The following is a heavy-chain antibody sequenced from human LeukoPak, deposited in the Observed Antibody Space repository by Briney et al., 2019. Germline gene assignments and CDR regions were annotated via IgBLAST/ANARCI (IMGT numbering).Heavy chain of an antibody. CDR1: GFTFSSYA. V-gene: IGHV3-21*04. Sequence: GGSLRLSCAASGFTFSSYAMNWVRQAPGKGLEWVSSISSSTSYIYYADSVKGRFTIPRDNAKNSLYLQMNSLRAEDTAVYYCARVRASAYFDYWGQGTLVTVSS. CDR2: ISSSTSYI. CDR3: ARVRASAYFDY. J-gene: IGHJ4*02.